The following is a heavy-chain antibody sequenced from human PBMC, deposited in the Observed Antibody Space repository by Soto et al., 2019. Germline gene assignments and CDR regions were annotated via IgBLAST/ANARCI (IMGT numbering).Heavy chain of an antibody. CDR2: IWYDGSNK. Sequence: GGSLRLSCAASGFTFSSYGMHWVRQAPGKGLEWVAVIWYDGSNKYYADSVKGRFTISRDNSKNTLYLQMNSLRAEDTAVYYCARDGVYSGSYSDPYYFDYWGQGTLVTVSS. D-gene: IGHD1-26*01. V-gene: IGHV3-33*01. CDR3: ARDGVYSGSYSDPYYFDY. CDR1: GFTFSSYG. J-gene: IGHJ4*02.